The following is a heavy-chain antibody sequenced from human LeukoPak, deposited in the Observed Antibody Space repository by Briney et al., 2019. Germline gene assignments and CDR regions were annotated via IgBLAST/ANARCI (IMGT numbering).Heavy chain of an antibody. Sequence: PSQTLSLTRTVSGGSISSGYYWSWIRQPAGKGLEWIGRIYTSGSTNYNPSLKSRVTISVDTSKNQFSLKLSSVTAADTAVYYCAREGRGVTENSWGQGTLVTVSS. J-gene: IGHJ4*02. CDR2: IYTSGST. D-gene: IGHD3-10*01. CDR1: GGSISSGYY. CDR3: AREGRGVTENS. V-gene: IGHV4-61*02.